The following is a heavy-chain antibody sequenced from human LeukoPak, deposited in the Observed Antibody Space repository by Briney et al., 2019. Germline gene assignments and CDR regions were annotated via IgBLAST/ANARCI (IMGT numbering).Heavy chain of an antibody. J-gene: IGHJ4*02. Sequence: GGSLRLSCAASGFTLSSYSMNWVRQAPGKGLEWVSYISSRSSYIYYAGSMKGRFTISRDNAKNSLYLQMNSLRAEDTAVYYCAREQIAAIDYWGQGTLVTVSS. D-gene: IGHD6-6*01. V-gene: IGHV3-21*01. CDR3: AREQIAAIDY. CDR2: ISSRSSYI. CDR1: GFTLSSYS.